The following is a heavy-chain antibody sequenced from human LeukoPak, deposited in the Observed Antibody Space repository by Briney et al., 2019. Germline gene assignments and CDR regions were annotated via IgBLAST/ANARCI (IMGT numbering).Heavy chain of an antibody. V-gene: IGHV1-18*01. Sequence: ASVKVSCKASGYTFTSFGISWVRQAPGHGLEWMGWISAYIGNSNYVQKFQGRVTMTRDTSTSTVYMELSSLRSEDTAVYYCAREGQVGYGGNSGRLGAFDIWGQGTMVTVSS. J-gene: IGHJ3*02. D-gene: IGHD4-23*01. CDR1: GYTFTSFG. CDR2: ISAYIGNS. CDR3: AREGQVGYGGNSGRLGAFDI.